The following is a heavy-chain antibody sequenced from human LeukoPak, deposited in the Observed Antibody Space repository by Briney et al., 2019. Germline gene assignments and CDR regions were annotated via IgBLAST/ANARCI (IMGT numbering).Heavy chain of an antibody. CDR1: GYTFTSYG. D-gene: IGHD5-24*01. CDR3: ASTDGYNPFDY. J-gene: IGHJ4*02. V-gene: IGHV1-2*02. Sequence: ASVKVSCKASGYTFTSYGISWVRQAPGQGLEWMGWINPNSGGTNYAQKFQGRVTMTRDTSNSTAYMELSRLRSDDTAVYYCASTDGYNPFDYWGQGTLVTVSS. CDR2: INPNSGGT.